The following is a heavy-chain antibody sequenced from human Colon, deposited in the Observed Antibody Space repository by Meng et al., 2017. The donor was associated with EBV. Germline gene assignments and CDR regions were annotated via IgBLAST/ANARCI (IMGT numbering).Heavy chain of an antibody. Sequence: QLPLQQSGPGLVKPSQTLSLTCAVSGGSISSSNWWGWVRQSPEKGLEWIGEIFHSGLTNYNPSLQSRVTISVDKSKNQFSLEVTSVTAADTAIYYCMRDLLVLEKNEVWGRGTLVTVSS. CDR2: IFHSGLT. CDR1: GGSISSSNW. V-gene: IGHV4-4*02. D-gene: IGHD1-1*01. J-gene: IGHJ2*01. CDR3: MRDLLVLEKNEV.